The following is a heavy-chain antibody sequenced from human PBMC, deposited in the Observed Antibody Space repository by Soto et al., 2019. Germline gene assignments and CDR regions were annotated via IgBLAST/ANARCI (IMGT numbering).Heavy chain of an antibody. CDR2: MNPNSGNT. J-gene: IGHJ4*02. V-gene: IGHV1-8*01. CDR1: GYTFTSYD. Sequence: GASVKVSCKASGYTFTSYDINWVRQATGQGLEWMGWMNPNSGNTGYAQKFQGRVNMTRNTSISTAYMELSSLRSEDTAVYYCARAVGLKQWLVGGGWYFDYWGQGTLVTVSS. D-gene: IGHD6-19*01. CDR3: ARAVGLKQWLVGGGWYFDY.